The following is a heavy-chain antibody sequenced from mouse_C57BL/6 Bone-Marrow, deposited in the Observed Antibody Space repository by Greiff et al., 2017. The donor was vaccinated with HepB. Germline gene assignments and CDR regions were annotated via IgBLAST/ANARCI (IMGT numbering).Heavy chain of an antibody. J-gene: IGHJ1*03. CDR2: IYPRSGNT. CDR1: GYTFTSYG. CDR3: ARRDYGSIYGYFDV. D-gene: IGHD1-1*01. Sequence: QVQLKESGAELARPGASVKLSCKASGYTFTSYGISWVKQSTGQGLEWIGEIYPRSGNTYYNEKFKGKATLTADKSSSKAYMELRSLTSEDSAVYFCARRDYGSIYGYFDVWGTGTTVTVSS. V-gene: IGHV1-81*01.